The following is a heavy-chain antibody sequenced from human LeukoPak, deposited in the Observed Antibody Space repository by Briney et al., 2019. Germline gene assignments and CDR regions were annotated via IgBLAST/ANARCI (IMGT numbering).Heavy chain of an antibody. CDR2: IRNKANSYTT. D-gene: IGHD3-3*02. CDR3: AKDDRWAQFCC. Sequence: GGSLRLSCAASGFSFSDHYIDCVRQAPGKGLEWVGRIRNKANSYTTEYAASVKGRFTISRDDSKNSLYLQMNSLKTEDTAVYYCAKDDRWAQFCCWGQGTLVTVSA. CDR1: GFSFSDHY. J-gene: IGHJ4*02. V-gene: IGHV3-72*01.